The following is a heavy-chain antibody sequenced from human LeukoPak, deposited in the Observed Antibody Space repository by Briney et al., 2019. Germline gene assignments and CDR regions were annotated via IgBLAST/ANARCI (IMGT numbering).Heavy chain of an antibody. V-gene: IGHV3-30*02. Sequence: PGGSVRLSCAASGFTFSSYGMHWVRQAPGKGLNWVAFIRYDGNNKYYADSVKGRFTISRDNSKNMLYLEMNSLSTEVTAVYYCAKVRYCSGVNCYPDDNWGQGTLVTVSS. D-gene: IGHD2-15*01. CDR2: IRYDGNNK. J-gene: IGHJ4*02. CDR1: GFTFSSYG. CDR3: AKVRYCSGVNCYPDDN.